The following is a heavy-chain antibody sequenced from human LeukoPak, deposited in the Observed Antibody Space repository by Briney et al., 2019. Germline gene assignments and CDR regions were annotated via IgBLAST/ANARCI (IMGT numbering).Heavy chain of an antibody. J-gene: IGHJ4*02. V-gene: IGHV3-48*03. CDR2: ISSSGSTI. CDR1: GFTFSSYE. Sequence: PGGSLRLSCAASGFTFSSYEMNWVRQAPGKGLEWVSYISSSGSTIYYADSVKGRFTISRDNSKNTLYLQMNSLRAEDTAVYYCAKVGEYYDILTHRAYFDYWGQGTLVTVSS. CDR3: AKVGEYYDILTHRAYFDY. D-gene: IGHD3-9*01.